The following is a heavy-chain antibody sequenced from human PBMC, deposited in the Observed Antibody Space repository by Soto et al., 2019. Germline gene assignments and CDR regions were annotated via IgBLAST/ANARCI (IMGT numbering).Heavy chain of an antibody. J-gene: IGHJ4*02. Sequence: GGSLRLSCAASGFTFNAAWMSWVRQAPGKGLEWIGRIKSKTDGGTTDFAAPVKGRFSPSRDDSKNTVYLQMNSLKIEDTAVYYCTTGLAAAGTNYWGQGTLVTISS. V-gene: IGHV3-15*01. CDR2: IKSKTDGGTT. CDR3: TTGLAAAGTNY. D-gene: IGHD6-13*01. CDR1: GFTFNAAW.